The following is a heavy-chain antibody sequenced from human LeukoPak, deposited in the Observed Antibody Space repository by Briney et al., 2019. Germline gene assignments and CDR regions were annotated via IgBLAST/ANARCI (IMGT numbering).Heavy chain of an antibody. V-gene: IGHV1-8*02. CDR1: GYTFTGYY. D-gene: IGHD3-10*01. CDR2: MNPNSGNT. CDR3: ARVAVVRGVIISLFDY. J-gene: IGHJ4*02. Sequence: ASVKVSCKASGYTFTGYYMHWVRQAPGQGLEWMGWMNPNSGNTGYAQKFQGRVTMTRNTSISTAYMELSSLRSEDTAVYYCARVAVVRGVIISLFDYWGQGTLVTVSS.